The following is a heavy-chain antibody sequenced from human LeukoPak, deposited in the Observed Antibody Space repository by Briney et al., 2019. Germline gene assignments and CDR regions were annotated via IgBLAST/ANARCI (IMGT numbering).Heavy chain of an antibody. J-gene: IGHJ3*02. CDR2: INSDGSST. Sequence: GGSLRLSCSASGFTFSTSWMYWVRPAPRKGPFWVSRINSDGSSTNYADSVKGRFTISRDNAKNTLYLQLNSLRAEDTAAYYCARDRGWGTFDIWGQGTMVTVSS. CDR1: GFTFSTSW. V-gene: IGHV3-74*01. CDR3: ARDRGWGTFDI. D-gene: IGHD3-16*01.